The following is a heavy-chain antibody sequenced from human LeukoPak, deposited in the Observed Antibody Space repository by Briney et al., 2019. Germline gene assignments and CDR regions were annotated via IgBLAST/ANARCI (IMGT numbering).Heavy chain of an antibody. J-gene: IGHJ4*02. CDR3: ARDLRSDFWSGYYDGVPSGDYFDY. CDR2: ISSSSSYI. D-gene: IGHD3-3*01. V-gene: IGHV3-21*01. Sequence: PGGSLRLSCAASGFTFSSYSMNWVRQAPGKGLEWVSSISSSSSYIYYADSVKGRFTISRDNAKNSLYLQMNSLRAEDTAVYYCARDLRSDFWSGYYDGVPSGDYFDYWGQGTLVTVSS. CDR1: GFTFSSYS.